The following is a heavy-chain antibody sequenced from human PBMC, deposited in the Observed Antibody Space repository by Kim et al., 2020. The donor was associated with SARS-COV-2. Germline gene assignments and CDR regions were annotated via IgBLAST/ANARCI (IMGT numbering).Heavy chain of an antibody. CDR1: GFTFGDYA. CDR2: IRSKAYGGTT. V-gene: IGHV3-49*04. D-gene: IGHD4-17*01. CDR3: TRDPRTVSEDFNWFDP. J-gene: IGHJ5*02. Sequence: GGSLRLSCTASGFTFGDYAMSWVRQAPGKGLEWVGFIRSKAYGGTTEYAASVKGRFTISRDDSKSIAYLQMNSLKTEDTAVYYCTRDPRTVSEDFNWFDPWGQGTLVTVSS.